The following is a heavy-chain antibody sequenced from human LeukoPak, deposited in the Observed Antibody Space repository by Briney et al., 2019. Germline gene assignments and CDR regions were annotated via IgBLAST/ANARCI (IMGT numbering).Heavy chain of an antibody. CDR1: GFTFSTYV. J-gene: IGHJ4*02. CDR3: AKVEGYCSDGSCYHFDS. Sequence: GGSLRLSCAASGFTFSTYVMSWVRQAPGKGLEWVSVISGSGDTTYYADSVKGRFTISRDNSKNTLYLQMNSLRAEDTAVYYCAKVEGYCSDGSCYHFDSWGQGTLVTVSS. D-gene: IGHD2-15*01. CDR2: ISGSGDTT. V-gene: IGHV3-23*01.